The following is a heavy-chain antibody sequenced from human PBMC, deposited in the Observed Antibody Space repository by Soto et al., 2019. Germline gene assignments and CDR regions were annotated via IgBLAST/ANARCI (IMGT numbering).Heavy chain of an antibody. D-gene: IGHD6-13*01. CDR3: AREPFDIAAAGNYYYGMDV. CDR1: GGTFSSYT. J-gene: IGHJ6*02. CDR2: IIPILGIA. V-gene: IGHV1-69*04. Sequence: SVKVSCKASGGTFSSYTISWVRQAPGQGLEWMGRIIPILGIANYAQKFQGRVTITADKSTSTAYMELSSLRSEDTAVYYCAREPFDIAAAGNYYYGMDVWGQGTTVTVSS.